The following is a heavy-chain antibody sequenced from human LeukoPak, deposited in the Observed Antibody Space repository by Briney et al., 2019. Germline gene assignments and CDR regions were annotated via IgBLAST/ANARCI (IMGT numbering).Heavy chain of an antibody. CDR3: ARDRSRYYASSFDY. CDR2: IIPIFGTA. CDR1: GGTFSSYA. V-gene: IGHV1-69*05. D-gene: IGHD3-22*01. Sequence: SVKVSCKSSGGTFSSYAISWVRQAPGQGLEWMGRIIPIFGTANYAQKFQGRVTITTDEAKGTAYVELSSQRSRGTAVYYCARDRSRYYASSFDYWGQGTLVTVSS. J-gene: IGHJ4*02.